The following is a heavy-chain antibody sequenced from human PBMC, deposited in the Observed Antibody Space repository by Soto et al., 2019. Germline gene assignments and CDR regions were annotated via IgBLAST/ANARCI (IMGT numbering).Heavy chain of an antibody. V-gene: IGHV4-59*01. CDR3: ARGFYDFWISGFKGYYYYYMDV. CDR1: GGSISSYY. CDR2: IYYSGST. Sequence: SETLSLTCTVSGGSISSYYWSWIRQPPGKGLEWIGYIYYSGSTNYNPSLKSRVTISVDTSKNQFSLKLSSVTAADTAVYYCARGFYDFWISGFKGYYYYYMDVWGKGTTVTVSS. D-gene: IGHD3-3*01. J-gene: IGHJ6*03.